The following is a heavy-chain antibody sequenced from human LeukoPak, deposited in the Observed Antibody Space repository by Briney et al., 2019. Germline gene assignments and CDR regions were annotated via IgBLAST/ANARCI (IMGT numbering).Heavy chain of an antibody. J-gene: IGHJ6*03. Sequence: ASVKVSCKASGYTFTSFALNWVRQAPGQGLEWMGWMDTNTGNPTYAQGFTGRFVFSLDTSVSTAYLQSSSLKAEDTAVYYCARIADYDDYYYRDVWGKGTTVTVSS. D-gene: IGHD2-21*01. CDR3: ARIADYDDYYYRDV. CDR1: GYTFTSFA. CDR2: MDTNTGNP. V-gene: IGHV7-4-1*02.